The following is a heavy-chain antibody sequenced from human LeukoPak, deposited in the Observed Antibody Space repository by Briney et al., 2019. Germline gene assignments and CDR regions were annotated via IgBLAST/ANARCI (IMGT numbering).Heavy chain of an antibody. D-gene: IGHD2-15*01. J-gene: IGHJ4*02. CDR3: TTSLYCSGGSCYSIDY. Sequence: GGSLRLSCAASGFTFSNAWMSRGRQAPGKGLEWVGRIKSKTDGGTTDYAAPVKGRFTISTDDSKNTLYLQMNSLKTEDTAVYYCTTSLYCSGGSCYSIDYWGQGTLVTVSS. CDR2: IKSKTDGGTT. CDR1: GFTFSNAW. V-gene: IGHV3-15*01.